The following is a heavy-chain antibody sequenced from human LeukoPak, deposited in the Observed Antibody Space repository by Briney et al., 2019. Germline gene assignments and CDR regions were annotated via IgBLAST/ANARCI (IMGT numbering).Heavy chain of an antibody. Sequence: ASVKVSCKASGYTFTSYAMNWVRQAPGQGLEWMGWINTNTGNPTYAQGFTGRFVFSLDTSVSTAYLQISSLKAEDTAVYYCARGYPYYYDSSGYQPFDYWGQGTLVTVSS. J-gene: IGHJ4*02. V-gene: IGHV7-4-1*02. D-gene: IGHD3-22*01. CDR3: ARGYPYYYDSSGYQPFDY. CDR1: GYTFTSYA. CDR2: INTNTGNP.